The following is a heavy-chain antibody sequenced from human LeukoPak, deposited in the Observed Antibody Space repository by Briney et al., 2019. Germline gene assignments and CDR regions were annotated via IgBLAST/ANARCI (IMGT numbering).Heavy chain of an antibody. Sequence: PGGSLRLSCAASGFTFSSYWMSWVRQAPGKGLEWVPNIKQDGSEKYYVDSVKGRFTISRDNAKNSLYLQMNSLRAEDTAVYYCARQNYYDSSGYYYSGFDYWGQGTLVTVSS. J-gene: IGHJ4*02. CDR1: GFTFSSYW. D-gene: IGHD3-22*01. V-gene: IGHV3-7*01. CDR3: ARQNYYDSSGYYYSGFDY. CDR2: IKQDGSEK.